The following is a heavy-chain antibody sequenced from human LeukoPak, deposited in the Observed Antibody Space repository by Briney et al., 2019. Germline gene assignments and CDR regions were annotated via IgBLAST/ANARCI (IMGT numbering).Heavy chain of an antibody. D-gene: IGHD2-21*01. J-gene: IGHJ6*02. Sequence: ASVKVSCKASGYTFTSYGISWVRQAPGQGLEWMGWISAYNGNTNYAQKLQGRVTMTTDTSTSTAYMELRSLRSDDTAVYYCARIAIVEVYYYYGMDVWGQGTTVTVSS. CDR3: ARIAIVEVYYYYGMDV. CDR2: ISAYNGNT. V-gene: IGHV1-18*01. CDR1: GYTFTSYG.